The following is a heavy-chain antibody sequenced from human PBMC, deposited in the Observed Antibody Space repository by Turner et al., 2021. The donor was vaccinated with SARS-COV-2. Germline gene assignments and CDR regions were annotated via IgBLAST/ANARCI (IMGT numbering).Heavy chain of an antibody. V-gene: IGHV3-33*01. CDR1: GFTLSSSG. CDR3: AGEVSGSYWPFDY. CDR2: IRYDGSNK. Sequence: QLQLVGCGGGVVEHGRSLRLSCAASGFTLSSSGIHSVRRGPGKGLVWVAVIRYDGSNKYYADAVKGRFTISRDNSKNTLYLQINSLRAEETAVYYCAGEVSGSYWPFDYWGQGTLVTVSS. D-gene: IGHD1-26*01. J-gene: IGHJ4*02.